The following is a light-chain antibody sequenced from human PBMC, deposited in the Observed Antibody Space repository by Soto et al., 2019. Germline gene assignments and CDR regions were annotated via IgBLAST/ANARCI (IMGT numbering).Light chain of an antibody. J-gene: IGKJ3*01. CDR1: QSISTY. V-gene: IGKV1-39*01. CDR2: AAS. CDR3: HQSFSSLLFT. Sequence: DIQMTQSPSSLSASVGDRVTITCRASQSISTYLNWYQQKPGKAPKLLIYAASSLQSGVPSRFSGSGSGTEFTLTIISLQPEDFATYYCHQSFSSLLFTFGPGTKVDIK.